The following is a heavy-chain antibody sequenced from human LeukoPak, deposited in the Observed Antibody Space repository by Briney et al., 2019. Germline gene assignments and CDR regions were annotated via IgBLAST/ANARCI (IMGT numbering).Heavy chain of an antibody. D-gene: IGHD2-2*01. Sequence: QAGGTLRLSCAASGFTFSSYGMSWVRQAPGKGLEWVSTISGTGGSTYYADSVKGRFTISRDNSKNTLYRQMNSLRAEDTAVYYCAPDIVVVLAATSWGQGTLVTVSS. CDR2: ISGTGGST. V-gene: IGHV3-23*01. CDR3: APDIVVVLAATS. J-gene: IGHJ5*02. CDR1: GFTFSSYG.